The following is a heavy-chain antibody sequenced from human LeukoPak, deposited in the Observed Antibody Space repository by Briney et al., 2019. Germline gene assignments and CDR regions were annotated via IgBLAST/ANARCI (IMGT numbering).Heavy chain of an antibody. CDR2: ISYDGSNK. V-gene: IGHV3-30-3*01. Sequence: PGRSLRLSCAASGFTFSSYAMHWVRQAPGKGLEWVAVISYDGSNKYYADSVKGRFTISRDNSKNTLYLQMNSLRAEDTAVYYCARGAREAYSSSWYGQVDAFDIWGQGTMVTVSS. D-gene: IGHD6-13*01. CDR1: GFTFSSYA. CDR3: ARGAREAYSSSWYGQVDAFDI. J-gene: IGHJ3*02.